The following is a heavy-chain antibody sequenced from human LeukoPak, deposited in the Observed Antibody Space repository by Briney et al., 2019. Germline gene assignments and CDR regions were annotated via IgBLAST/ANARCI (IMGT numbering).Heavy chain of an antibody. Sequence: SVKVSCKASGGTFSSYAISWVRQAPGQGLEWMGGIIPIFGTANYAQKFQGRVTITTDESTSTAYMELSSLRSEDTAVYYCARGGRYCSSTSCYTWGIDYWGQGTLVTVSS. V-gene: IGHV1-69*05. CDR3: ARGGRYCSSTSCYTWGIDY. J-gene: IGHJ4*02. CDR1: GGTFSSYA. CDR2: IIPIFGTA. D-gene: IGHD2-2*02.